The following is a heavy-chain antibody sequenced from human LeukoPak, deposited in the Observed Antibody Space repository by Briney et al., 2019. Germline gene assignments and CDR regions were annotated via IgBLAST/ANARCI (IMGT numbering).Heavy chain of an antibody. D-gene: IGHD4/OR15-4a*01. CDR1: GGSVSSGTDY. Sequence: SETLSLTCTVSGGSVSSGTDYWSWIRQPPGKGLECIGYINYSGSTNYNPSLKSRVTISLDTSKNPFSLKLSSVTAADTAVYYCARQLTMVTFWYFDLWGRGTLVTVSS. J-gene: IGHJ2*01. CDR3: ARQLTMVTFWYFDL. V-gene: IGHV4-61*01. CDR2: INYSGST.